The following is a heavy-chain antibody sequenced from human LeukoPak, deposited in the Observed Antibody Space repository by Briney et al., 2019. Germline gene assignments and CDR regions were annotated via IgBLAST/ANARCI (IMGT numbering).Heavy chain of an antibody. Sequence: PGGSLRLSCAASGFNFNDAAMTWVRQAPGKGLEWVSLIASSGRNTYYTDSVRGRFTISRDNSKKTLSLQMNSLRVEDTAVYYCARVGGDQVGYWGQGTLVTVSS. CDR2: IASSGRNT. CDR3: ARVGGDQVGY. V-gene: IGHV3-23*01. CDR1: GFNFNDAA. D-gene: IGHD2-21*01. J-gene: IGHJ4*02.